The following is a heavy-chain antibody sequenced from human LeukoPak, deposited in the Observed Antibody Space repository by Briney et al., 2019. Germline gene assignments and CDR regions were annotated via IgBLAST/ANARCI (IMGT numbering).Heavy chain of an antibody. CDR3: ERGLYGTARADFDY. CDR2: MSPSSGNT. CDR1: GYIFTSYD. D-gene: IGHD6-6*01. Sequence: ASVKVSCKASGYIFTSYDVNWVRQATGQGLEWMGWMSPSSGNTAHAQKFQGRVTITRNTSISTAYMELSSLRSEDTAVYYCERGLYGTARADFDYWGQGSLVTVSS. J-gene: IGHJ4*02. V-gene: IGHV1-8*03.